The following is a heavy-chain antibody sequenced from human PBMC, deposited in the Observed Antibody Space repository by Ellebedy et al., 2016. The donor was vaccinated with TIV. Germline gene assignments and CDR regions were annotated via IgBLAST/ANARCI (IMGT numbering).Heavy chain of an antibody. J-gene: IGHJ4*02. D-gene: IGHD1-26*01. V-gene: IGHV1-69*13. CDR2: IIPIFGTA. CDR3: ARGPPYSGSYAIDY. CDR1: GGTFSSYA. Sequence: SVKVSXXASGGTFSSYAISWVRQAPGQGLEWTGGIIPIFGTANYAQKFQGRVTITADESTSTAYMELSSLRSEDTAVYYCARGPPYSGSYAIDYWGQGTLVTVSS.